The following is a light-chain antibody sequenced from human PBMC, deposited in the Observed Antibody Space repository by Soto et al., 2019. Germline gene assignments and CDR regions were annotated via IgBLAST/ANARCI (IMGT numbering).Light chain of an antibody. CDR3: AAWDGRLNGPV. CDR2: SNH. CDR1: SSNIGSNT. Sequence: QSVLTQPPSASGTPGQRVTISCSGSSSNIGSNTVTWYQQLPGTAPKLLIYSNHQRPSGVPDRFSASKSVTSASLAISGLQSEDEADYYYAAWDGRLNGPVFGGGTKVTVL. V-gene: IGLV1-44*01. J-gene: IGLJ3*02.